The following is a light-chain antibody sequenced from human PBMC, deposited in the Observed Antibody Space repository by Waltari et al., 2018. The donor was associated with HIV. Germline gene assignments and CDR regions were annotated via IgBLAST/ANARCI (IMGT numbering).Light chain of an antibody. CDR1: SSNIGAGYD. J-gene: IGLJ2*01. CDR3: QSYDSSLTGSV. V-gene: IGLV1-40*01. Sequence: QSVLTQPPSVSGAPRQRVTISCTGSSSNIGAGYDVHWYQQVPGNAPNLLIYGNNNRTSGVPDRFSASKSGASPSLAITGLQAEDEADYYCQSYDSSLTGSVFGGGTKLTVL. CDR2: GNN.